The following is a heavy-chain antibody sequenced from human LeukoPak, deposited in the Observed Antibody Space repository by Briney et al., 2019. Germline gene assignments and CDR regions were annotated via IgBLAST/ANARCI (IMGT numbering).Heavy chain of an antibody. J-gene: IGHJ5*02. V-gene: IGHV4-59*01. D-gene: IGHD3-22*01. CDR3: ASEGASGYYYDSGSWFDP. CDR2: IYYSGST. Sequence: PSETLSLTCTVSGGSISSYYWSWIRQPPGKGLEWIGYIYYSGSTNYNPSLKSRVTISVDTSKNQFSLKLSSVTAADTAVYYCASEGASGYYYDSGSWFDPWGQGTLVTVSS. CDR1: GGSISSYY.